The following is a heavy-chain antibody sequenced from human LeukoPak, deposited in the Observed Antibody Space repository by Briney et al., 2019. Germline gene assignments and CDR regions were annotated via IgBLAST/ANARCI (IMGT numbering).Heavy chain of an antibody. CDR3: ARDREDDSSGYYYDY. CDR1: GFTFSSYA. Sequence: GRPLRLSCAASGFTFSSYAMHWVRQAPGKGLEWVAVISYDGGSKYYADSVKGRFTISRDNSKNTLYLQMNSLRAEDTAVYYCARDREDDSSGYYYDYWGQGTLVTVSS. J-gene: IGHJ4*02. V-gene: IGHV3-30-3*01. CDR2: ISYDGGSK. D-gene: IGHD3-22*01.